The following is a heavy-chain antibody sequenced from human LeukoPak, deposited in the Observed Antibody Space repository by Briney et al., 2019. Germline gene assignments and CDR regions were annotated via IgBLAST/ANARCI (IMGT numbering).Heavy chain of an antibody. V-gene: IGHV3-53*01. CDR1: GFTVSSNY. J-gene: IGHJ4*02. CDR2: IYSGGST. Sequence: PGGSLRLSCAASGFTVSSNYMSWVRQAPGKGLEWVSVIYSGGSTYYADSVKGRFTISRDNSKNTLYLQMNSLRAEDTAVYYCAREFSGSYRGSFDYWGQGTLVTVSS. D-gene: IGHD1-26*01. CDR3: AREFSGSYRGSFDY.